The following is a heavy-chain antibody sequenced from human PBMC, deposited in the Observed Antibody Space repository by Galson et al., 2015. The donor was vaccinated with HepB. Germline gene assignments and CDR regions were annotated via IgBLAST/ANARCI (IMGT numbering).Heavy chain of an antibody. D-gene: IGHD2-21*02. Sequence: ETLSLTCTVSGGSISSTSYYWGWIRQPPGKGLEWIGSIYYSGSTYYNPSLKSRVTISVDTSKNQFSLNLSSVAAADTAVYYCASGRYIVVVTPSDYWGQGTLVTVSS. J-gene: IGHJ4*02. CDR1: GGSISSTSYY. V-gene: IGHV4-39*01. CDR3: ASGRYIVVVTPSDY. CDR2: IYYSGST.